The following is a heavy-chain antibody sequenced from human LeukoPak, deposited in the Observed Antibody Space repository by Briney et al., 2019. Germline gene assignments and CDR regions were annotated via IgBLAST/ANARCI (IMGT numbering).Heavy chain of an antibody. V-gene: IGHV3-21*01. CDR2: ISSSSSYI. CDR1: GFTFSSYS. Sequence: NPGGSLRLSCAASGFTFSSYSMNCVRQAPGKGLEWVSSISSSSSYIYYADSVKGRFTISRDNAKNSLYLQMNSLRAEDTAVYYCARVSGYCSGGSCYYYYGMDVWGQGTTVTVSS. J-gene: IGHJ6*02. D-gene: IGHD2-15*01. CDR3: ARVSGYCSGGSCYYYYGMDV.